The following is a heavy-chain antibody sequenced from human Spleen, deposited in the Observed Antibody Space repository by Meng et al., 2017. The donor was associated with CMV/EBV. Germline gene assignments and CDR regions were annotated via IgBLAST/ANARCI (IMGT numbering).Heavy chain of an antibody. J-gene: IGHJ5*02. Sequence: SGFTFNDYMMHWVRQVPGKGLEWVSAISDSGGSTYYAVSVKGRFTISRDNSKNTLYLQMNSLRSEDTAVYYCAKHRAHRVPAANGLVSWGQGTLVTVSS. D-gene: IGHD2-2*01. CDR3: AKHRAHRVPAANGLVS. CDR2: ISDSGGST. CDR1: GFTFNDYM. V-gene: IGHV3-23*01.